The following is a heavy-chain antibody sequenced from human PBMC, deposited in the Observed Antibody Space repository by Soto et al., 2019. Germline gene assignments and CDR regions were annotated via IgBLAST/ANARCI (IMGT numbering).Heavy chain of an antibody. Sequence: QVQLVQSGAEVKKPGASVKVSCKASGYTFTGYYMHWVRQAPGQGLEWMGWINPNSGGTNYAQKFQGRPTMTTATCTSTAYMEPTRLRSDGTAVYYCARGYTIFGVVIEGDWFDPWGQGTLVTVSS. CDR1: GYTFTGYY. V-gene: IGHV1-2*02. CDR3: ARGYTIFGVVIEGDWFDP. CDR2: INPNSGGT. J-gene: IGHJ5*02. D-gene: IGHD3-3*01.